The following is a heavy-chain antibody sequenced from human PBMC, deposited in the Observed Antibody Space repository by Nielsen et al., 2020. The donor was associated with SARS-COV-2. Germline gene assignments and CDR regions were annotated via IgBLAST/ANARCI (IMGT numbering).Heavy chain of an antibody. J-gene: IGHJ4*02. CDR3: ARDRQKRFDF. CDR1: GYIFTRYA. Sequence: ASVKVSCKASGYIFTRYAIHWARQAPGQRLEWMGWINADNGNTRYSQEFQGRVTLNRDTSASTAYMELSSLRSEDTAVYYCARDRQKRFDFWGQGTLVTVSS. CDR2: INADNGNT. V-gene: IGHV1-3*01.